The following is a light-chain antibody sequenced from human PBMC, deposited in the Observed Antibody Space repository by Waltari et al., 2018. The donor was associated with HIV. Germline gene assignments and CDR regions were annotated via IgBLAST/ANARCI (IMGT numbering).Light chain of an antibody. V-gene: IGLV1-47*03. CDR2: RDN. Sequence: QSVLTQPPSASGTPGQRVTISCSGTTSNVGSNFVSWYQQLPGTAPKLLIYRDNRRPSGVPDRCSGSKSGASASLAISGLWSEDEGDYYCATWDGSLGGAYVFGAGTKVSVL. J-gene: IGLJ1*01. CDR3: ATWDGSLGGAYV. CDR1: TSNVGSNF.